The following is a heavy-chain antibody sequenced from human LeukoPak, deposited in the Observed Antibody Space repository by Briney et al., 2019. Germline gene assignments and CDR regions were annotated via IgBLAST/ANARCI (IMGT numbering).Heavy chain of an antibody. CDR1: GYTFTGYY. Sequence: ASVKVSCKASGYTFTGYYMHWVRQAPGQGLEWMGWINPNSGGTNYAQKFQGRVTMTRDTSISTAYMELSRLRSDDTAVYYCARAIVPAAISYYYYYTDVWGKGTTVTISS. CDR2: INPNSGGT. D-gene: IGHD2-2*01. J-gene: IGHJ6*03. CDR3: ARAIVPAAISYYYYYTDV. V-gene: IGHV1-2*02.